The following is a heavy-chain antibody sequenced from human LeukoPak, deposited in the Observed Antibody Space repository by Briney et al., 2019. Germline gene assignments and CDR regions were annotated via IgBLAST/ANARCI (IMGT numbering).Heavy chain of an antibody. Sequence: SETLSLTCAVYGGSFSGYYWSRIRQPPGKGLEWIGEINHSGSTNYNPSLKSRVTISVDTSKNQFSLKLSSVTAADTAVYYCARGPYYDFWSGYYRLLGAYFDYWGQGTLVTVSS. CDR1: GGSFSGYY. J-gene: IGHJ4*02. CDR3: ARGPYYDFWSGYYRLLGAYFDY. CDR2: INHSGST. V-gene: IGHV4-34*01. D-gene: IGHD3-3*01.